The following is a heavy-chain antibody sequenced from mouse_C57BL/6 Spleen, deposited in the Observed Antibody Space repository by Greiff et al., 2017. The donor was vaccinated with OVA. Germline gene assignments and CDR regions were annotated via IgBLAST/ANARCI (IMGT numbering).Heavy chain of an antibody. J-gene: IGHJ2*01. CDR2: IYPGSGNT. Sequence: VQLQQSGPELVKPGASVKISCKASGYSFTSYYIHWVKQRPGQGLEWIGWIYPGSGNTKYNEKFKGKATLTADTSSHTAYMQLSSLTSEDAAVYYCASPHDYGSSYLDYWGQGTTLTVSS. CDR1: GYSFTSYY. CDR3: ASPHDYGSSYLDY. D-gene: IGHD1-1*01. V-gene: IGHV1-66*01.